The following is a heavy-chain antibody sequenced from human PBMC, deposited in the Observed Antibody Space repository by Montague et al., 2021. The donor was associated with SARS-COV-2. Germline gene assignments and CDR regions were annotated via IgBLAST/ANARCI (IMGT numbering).Heavy chain of an antibody. D-gene: IGHD5-24*01. CDR1: GGSFSGYY. J-gene: IGHJ6*02. Sequence: SETLSLTCAVYGGSFSGYYWSWIRQPPGKGLEWIGEINHSGSTNYNPSLKSRVTISVDTSKNQFSLKLSSVTAADTAVYYCARRGYSYYYYGMVVWGQGTTVTGSS. CDR2: INHSGST. V-gene: IGHV4-34*01. CDR3: ARRGYSYYYYGMVV.